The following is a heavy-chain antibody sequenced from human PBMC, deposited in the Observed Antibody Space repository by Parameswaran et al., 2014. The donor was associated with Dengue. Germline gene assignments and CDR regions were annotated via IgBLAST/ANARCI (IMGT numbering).Heavy chain of an antibody. Sequence: RWIRQAPRKGLEWIGEINHSGSTNYNPSLKSRVTISVDTSKNQFSLKLSSVTAADTAVYYCARGSGSYYVRPSPLDYWGQGTLVTVSS. V-gene: IGHV4-34*01. CDR3: ARGSGSYYVRPSPLDY. CDR2: INHSGST. D-gene: IGHD1-26*01. J-gene: IGHJ4*02.